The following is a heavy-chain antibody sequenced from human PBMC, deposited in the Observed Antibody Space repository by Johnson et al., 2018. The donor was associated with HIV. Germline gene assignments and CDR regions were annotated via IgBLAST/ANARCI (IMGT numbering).Heavy chain of an antibody. Sequence: EQLVESGGILVQPGGSLRLSCAASGFTFSSYTMHWVRQAPGKGLEYVSSISTNGGRTHYANSVKGRFTISRDNSKNTLYLQMGSLRAEAMAVYYCARDGQWGSTTWYSAFDIWGQGTMVTVSS. J-gene: IGHJ3*02. V-gene: IGHV3-64*01. D-gene: IGHD6-13*01. CDR2: ISTNGGRT. CDR1: GFTFSSYT. CDR3: ARDGQWGSTTWYSAFDI.